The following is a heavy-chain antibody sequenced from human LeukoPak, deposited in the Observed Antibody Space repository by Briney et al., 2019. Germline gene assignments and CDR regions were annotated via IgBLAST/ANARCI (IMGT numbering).Heavy chain of an antibody. Sequence: GGSLRLSCAASEFTFGSYWMTWVRQAPGKGREWVANLNRDGSKNHFVDSVKGRFTISRDNAKNFLYLQMNSLRAEDTAVYFCARDSSPYCGDDCYFDAFDLWGQGTMVTVSS. CDR3: ARDSSPYCGDDCYFDAFDL. J-gene: IGHJ3*01. CDR2: LNRDGSKN. V-gene: IGHV3-7*03. CDR1: EFTFGSYW. D-gene: IGHD2-21*02.